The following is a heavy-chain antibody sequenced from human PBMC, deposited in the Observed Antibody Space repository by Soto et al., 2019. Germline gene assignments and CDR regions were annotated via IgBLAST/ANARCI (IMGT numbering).Heavy chain of an antibody. D-gene: IGHD1-7*01. CDR3: ARGPGITGTTSYYYYCGMDV. CDR2: IVPILGVA. CDR1: GDTFNSNA. V-gene: IGHV1-69*04. Sequence: GASVKVSCKTSGDTFNSNAISWVRQAPGQGLEWMGRIVPILGVADYAQKFQGRVTITADESTSTAYMELSSLRSEDTAVYYCARGPGITGTTSYYYYCGMDVWGQGTTVTGSS. J-gene: IGHJ6*02.